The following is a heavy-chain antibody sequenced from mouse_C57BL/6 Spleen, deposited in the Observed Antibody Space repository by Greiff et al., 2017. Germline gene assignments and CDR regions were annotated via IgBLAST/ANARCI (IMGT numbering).Heavy chain of an antibody. CDR2: IAPANGNP. V-gene: IGHV14-3*01. J-gene: IGHJ4*01. CDR3: LRGARDY. CDR1: GFNIKHTY. Sequence: VQLQQSVAELVRPGASVKLSCTASGFNIKHTYMHWVKQRPEQGLECIGRIAPANGNPKYAPKFQGKATITAATSSNTAYLQLSSLTAEDTAIYYCLRGARDYWGQGTSVTVSS.